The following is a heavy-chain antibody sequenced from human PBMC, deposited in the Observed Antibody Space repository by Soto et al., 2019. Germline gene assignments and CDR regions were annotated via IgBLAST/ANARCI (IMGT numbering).Heavy chain of an antibody. CDR1: GFMFSTYW. CDR2: VNSDESSA. J-gene: IGHJ3*02. D-gene: IGHD4-17*01. CDR3: ARDLPTTGAFDI. Sequence: GGSLRLSCEASGFMFSTYWMHWVRQVPGEGPVWVSRVNSDESSASYVDSVKGRFIISRDNAKNTLYLQMNSLRVEDTAVYYCARDLPTTGAFDIWDQGTMVTVSS. V-gene: IGHV3-74*01.